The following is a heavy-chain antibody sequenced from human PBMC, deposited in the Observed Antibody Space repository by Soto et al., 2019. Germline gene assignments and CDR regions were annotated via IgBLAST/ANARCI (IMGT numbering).Heavy chain of an antibody. CDR3: ARVTRGVVITSYGMDV. CDR2: ISSSSSYI. J-gene: IGHJ6*02. V-gene: IGHV3-21*01. CDR1: GFTFSSYI. Sequence: PGGSLRLSCAASGFTFSSYIMNWVRQAPGKGLEWVSSISSSSSYIYYADSVKGRFTISRDNAKDSLYLQMNSLRAEDTAVYYCARVTRGVVITSYGMDVWGQGTTVTVSS. D-gene: IGHD3-22*01.